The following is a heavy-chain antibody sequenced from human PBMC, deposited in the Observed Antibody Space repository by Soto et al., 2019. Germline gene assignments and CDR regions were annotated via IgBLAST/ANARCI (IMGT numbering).Heavy chain of an antibody. CDR1: GGSISSYY. J-gene: IGHJ6*02. V-gene: IGHV4-59*01. CDR3: ARDAYGDYDRYYYYGMDV. Sequence: QVQLQESGPGLVKPSETLSLTCTVSGGSISSYYWSWIRQPPGKGLEWIGYIYYSGSTNYNPSLKSRVTMAVXTXXXQXXPKLSAVTAADTAVYYCARDAYGDYDRYYYYGMDVWGQGTTVTVSS. CDR2: IYYSGST. D-gene: IGHD4-17*01.